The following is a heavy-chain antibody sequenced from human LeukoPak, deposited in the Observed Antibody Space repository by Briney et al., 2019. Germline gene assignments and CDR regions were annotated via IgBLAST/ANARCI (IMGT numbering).Heavy chain of an antibody. J-gene: IGHJ4*02. CDR1: GYSINSGCC. Sequence: PSETLSLTCAVSGYSINSGCCWGWIRQPPGKGLEWIGSIYHSGSTYYNPSLKSRVTISVDTSKNQFSLKLSSVTAADTAVYYCARVATTTNPPQRPFDYWGQGTLVTVSS. CDR3: ARVATTTNPPQRPFDY. V-gene: IGHV4-38-2*01. CDR2: IYHSGST. D-gene: IGHD5-12*01.